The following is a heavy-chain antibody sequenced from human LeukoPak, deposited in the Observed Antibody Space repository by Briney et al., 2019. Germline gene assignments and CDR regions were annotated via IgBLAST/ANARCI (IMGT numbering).Heavy chain of an antibody. CDR3: ARVRCSGGSCPYYYYYYYMDV. V-gene: IGHV4-34*01. J-gene: IGHJ6*03. D-gene: IGHD2-15*01. Sequence: SETLSLTCAVYGGSFSGYYWSWIRQPPGKGLEWIGSIHYSGSTYYNPSLQSRVTISIDTSKNQFSLKLRFVTAADTAVYYCARVRCSGGSCPYYYYYYYMDVWGKGTTVTVSS. CDR2: IHYSGST. CDR1: GGSFSGYY.